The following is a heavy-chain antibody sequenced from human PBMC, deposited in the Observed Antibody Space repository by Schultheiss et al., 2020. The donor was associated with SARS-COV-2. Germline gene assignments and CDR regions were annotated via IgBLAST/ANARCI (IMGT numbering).Heavy chain of an antibody. J-gene: IGHJ4*02. V-gene: IGHV4-59*08. CDR1: GGSISSYY. D-gene: IGHD4-23*01. Sequence: SETLSLTCTVSGGSISSYYWSWIRQPPGKGLEWIGYIYYSGSTNYNPSLKSRVTISVDTSKNQFSLKLSSVTAADTAVYYCARGTGGNDKYYFDYWGQGTLVTVSS. CDR3: ARGTGGNDKYYFDY. CDR2: IYYSGST.